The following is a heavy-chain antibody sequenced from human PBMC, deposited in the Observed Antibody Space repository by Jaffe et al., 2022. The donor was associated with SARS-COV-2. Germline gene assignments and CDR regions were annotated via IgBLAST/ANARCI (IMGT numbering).Heavy chain of an antibody. CDR3: AKDIYTYRSSPDY. D-gene: IGHD3-16*01. CDR2: ISWNSGSI. Sequence: EVQLVESGGGLVQPGRSLRLSCAASGFTFDDYAMHWVRQAPGKGLEWVSGISWNSGSIGYADSVKGRFTISRDNAKNSLYLQMNSLRAEDTALYYCAKDIYTYRSSPDYWGQGTLVTVSS. J-gene: IGHJ4*02. V-gene: IGHV3-9*01. CDR1: GFTFDDYA.